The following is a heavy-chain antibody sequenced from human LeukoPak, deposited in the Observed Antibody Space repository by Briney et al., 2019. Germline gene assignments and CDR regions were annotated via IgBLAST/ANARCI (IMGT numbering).Heavy chain of an antibody. D-gene: IGHD1/OR15-1a*01. CDR1: GYTFTRYY. V-gene: IGHV1-2*02. CDR3: ARDPKNTYYMDV. J-gene: IGHJ6*03. CDR2: IDPNNGGT. Sequence: ASVKVSCTASGYTFTRYYIHWVRQAPGQGLEWMGWIDPNNGGTKFVQKFQGQVTMTRDTSISTAYMELSRLRSDDTAVYYCARDPKNTYYMDVWGKGTTVTVSS.